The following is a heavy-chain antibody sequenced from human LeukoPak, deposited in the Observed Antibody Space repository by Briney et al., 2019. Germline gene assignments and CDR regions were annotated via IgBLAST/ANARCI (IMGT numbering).Heavy chain of an antibody. J-gene: IGHJ4*02. CDR1: GGSISTYY. Sequence: SETLSLTCTVSGGSISTYYWSWVRQPAGKGLEWIGRIYTSGDTNYNPALKSRVTMSVDTSKNQFSLKVTSVTAAGAAVYYFAREETGQIGSGYPYYFDYWGQGILVTVSS. CDR2: IYTSGDT. V-gene: IGHV4-4*07. CDR3: AREETGQIGSGYPYYFDY. D-gene: IGHD5-12*01.